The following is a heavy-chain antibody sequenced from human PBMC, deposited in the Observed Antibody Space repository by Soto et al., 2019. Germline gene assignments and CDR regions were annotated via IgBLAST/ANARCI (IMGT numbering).Heavy chain of an antibody. Sequence: GGSLRLSCAASGFTFSTYGMHWVRQAPGKGPEWVAVIWYDGSNKYYADSVKGRFTISRDNSKNTVYLQMDSLRAEDTAVYYCAREQYYDFWSGPYGMDVWGQGTTVTVSS. V-gene: IGHV3-33*01. J-gene: IGHJ6*02. CDR3: AREQYYDFWSGPYGMDV. D-gene: IGHD3-3*01. CDR1: GFTFSTYG. CDR2: IWYDGSNK.